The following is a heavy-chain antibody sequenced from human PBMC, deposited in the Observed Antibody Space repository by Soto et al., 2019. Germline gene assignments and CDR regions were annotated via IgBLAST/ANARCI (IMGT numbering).Heavy chain of an antibody. CDR3: ARHVDFADYIRSFDP. CDR2: IYYSGRT. Sequence: QLQLQESGPGLVKPSETLALTCAVSGDSVTSNHLWGWIRQFPGKGLQWIGSIYYSGRTHYNPSLESRVTISVVTSKNQFSLKLTSVTSADTAVYYCARHVDFADYIRSFDPWGQGTLVTVSS. V-gene: IGHV4-39*01. D-gene: IGHD4-17*01. CDR1: GDSVTSNHL. J-gene: IGHJ5*02.